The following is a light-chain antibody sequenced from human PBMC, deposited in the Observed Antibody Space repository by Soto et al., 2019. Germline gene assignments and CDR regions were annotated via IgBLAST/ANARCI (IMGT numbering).Light chain of an antibody. V-gene: IGLV2-14*01. CDR2: GVS. Sequence: QSALTQPASVSGSPGQSITISCTGTGSDVGSYNYVSWYQQHPGKAPKLIIYGVSNRPSGVSNRFSGSKSGNTASLTISGLQAEDEADYYCTSYTSSSTLRVFGGGTKVTVL. CDR1: GSDVGSYNY. J-gene: IGLJ3*02. CDR3: TSYTSSSTLRV.